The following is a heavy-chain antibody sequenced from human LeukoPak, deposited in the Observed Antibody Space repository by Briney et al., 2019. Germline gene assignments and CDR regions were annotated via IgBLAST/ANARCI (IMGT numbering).Heavy chain of an antibody. V-gene: IGHV3-66*01. CDR3: ARGGRTDSGSYPYGMDV. J-gene: IGHJ6*02. D-gene: IGHD3-10*01. Sequence: PGGSLRLSCAASGFSVSRNYLSWVRQAPGKGLEWVSVIYSGATTDYAGSVKGRFTTSTDSSKNTLYLQMNSLRDEDTSVYYCARGGRTDSGSYPYGMDVWGQGATVTVSS. CDR1: GFSVSRNY. CDR2: IYSGATT.